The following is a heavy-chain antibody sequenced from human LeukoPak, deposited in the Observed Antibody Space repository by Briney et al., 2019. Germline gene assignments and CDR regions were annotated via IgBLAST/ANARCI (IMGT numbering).Heavy chain of an antibody. D-gene: IGHD4-17*01. V-gene: IGHV4-4*02. CDR3: AKARYGDYFGSWFDP. J-gene: IGHJ5*02. CDR2: VYHSGST. Sequence: SGTLSLTCAVSGGSISSSNWWSWVRQPPGKGLEWIGEVYHSGSTNYNPSLKSRVTISVDKSENQFSLKLSSVTAADTAVYYCAKARYGDYFGSWFDPWGQGTLVTVSS. CDR1: GGSISSSNW.